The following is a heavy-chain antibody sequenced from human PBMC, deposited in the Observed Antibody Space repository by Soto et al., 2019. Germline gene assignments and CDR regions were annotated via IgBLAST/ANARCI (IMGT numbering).Heavy chain of an antibody. J-gene: IGHJ4*02. CDR2: ISDSGVST. D-gene: IGHD1-26*01. CDR3: AKEDVGGYYYSGL. V-gene: IGHV3-23*01. CDR1: GFTFSNYA. Sequence: GGSLRLSCAASGFTFSNYAMSWVRQAPGKGLEWVSSISDSGVSTYYADSVKGRFTISRDNSKNTLYLQMNSLRVEDTAVYYCAKEDVGGYYYSGLWGQRTPVTVSS.